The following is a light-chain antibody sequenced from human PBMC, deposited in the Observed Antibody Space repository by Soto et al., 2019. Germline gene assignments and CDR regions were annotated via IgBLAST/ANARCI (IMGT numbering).Light chain of an antibody. CDR2: AAS. J-gene: IGKJ2*01. CDR1: QTISTY. CDR3: QQSHGIPYT. V-gene: IGKV1-39*01. Sequence: DIQMTQSPSSLSASVGDRVTITCRASQTISTYLNWYQQEPGKAPKLLIYAASSLQSGVPSRFSVSGSGTDFTLTISSLQHEDFAAYYCQQSHGIPYTFGQGTKLEIK.